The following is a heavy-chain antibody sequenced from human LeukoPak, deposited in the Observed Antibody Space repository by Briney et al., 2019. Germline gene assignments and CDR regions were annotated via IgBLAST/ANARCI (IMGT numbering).Heavy chain of an antibody. Sequence: ASVKVSCKASGYTFTGYYMHWVRQAPGQGLEWMGWMNPNSGNTGYAQKFQGRVTMTRNTSISTAYMELSSLRSEDTAVYYCARQGIVVVPAVYGMDVWGQGTTVTVSS. CDR2: MNPNSGNT. CDR3: ARQGIVVVPAVYGMDV. CDR1: GYTFTGYY. V-gene: IGHV1-8*02. D-gene: IGHD2-2*01. J-gene: IGHJ6*02.